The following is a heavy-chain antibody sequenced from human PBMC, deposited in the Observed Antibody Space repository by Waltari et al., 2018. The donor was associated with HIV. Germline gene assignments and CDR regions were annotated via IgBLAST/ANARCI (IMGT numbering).Heavy chain of an antibody. CDR2: IYRSGDA. D-gene: IGHD3-3*02. V-gene: IGHV3-53*02. J-gene: IGHJ4*02. Sequence: EVQLVETGGGLIQPGGSLRPSCAAYGLSVSSNYMNWVRQAPGKGLEWVSVIYRSGDAYYADFVKVRFTISRDNSKNTLYLQMNSLRAEDTAVYYCARVRSIMGRFLGFDYWGQGTLVTVSS. CDR1: GLSVSSNY. CDR3: ARVRSIMGRFLGFDY.